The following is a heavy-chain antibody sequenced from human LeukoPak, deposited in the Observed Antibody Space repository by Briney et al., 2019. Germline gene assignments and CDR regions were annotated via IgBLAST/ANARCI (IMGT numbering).Heavy chain of an antibody. Sequence: GGSLRLSCAASGFTFSSYAMSWVRQAPGKGLEWVSAISGSGGSTYYADSVKGRFTISRDNSKNTLYLQMNSLRAEDTAVYYCAKSRVVVVAATPMLDYWGQGILVTVSS. V-gene: IGHV3-23*01. D-gene: IGHD2-15*01. CDR1: GFTFSSYA. CDR3: AKSRVVVVAATPMLDY. J-gene: IGHJ4*02. CDR2: ISGSGGST.